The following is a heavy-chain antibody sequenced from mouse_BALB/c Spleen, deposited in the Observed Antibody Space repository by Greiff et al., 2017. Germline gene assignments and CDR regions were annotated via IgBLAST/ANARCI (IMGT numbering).Heavy chain of an antibody. CDR1: GYSITSGYY. CDR3: AEGYYFDY. CDR2: ISYDGSN. Sequence: ESGPGLVKPSQSLSLTCSVTGYSITSGYYWNWIRQFPGNKLEWMGYISYDGSNNYNPSLKNRISITRDTSKNQFFLKLNSVTTEDTATYYCAEGYYFDYWGQGTTLTVSS. J-gene: IGHJ2*01. V-gene: IGHV3-6*02.